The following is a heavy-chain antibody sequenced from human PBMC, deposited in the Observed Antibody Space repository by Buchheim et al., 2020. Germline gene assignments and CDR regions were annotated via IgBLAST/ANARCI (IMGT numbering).Heavy chain of an antibody. D-gene: IGHD3-10*01. J-gene: IGHJ4*02. CDR3: AKGVRGVIVIYYFDY. CDR1: GFTFSSYG. Sequence: QVRLVESGGGVVQPGRSLRLSCAASGFTFSSYGMHWVRQAPGKGLEWVAVISYDGSNKYYADSVKGRFTISRDNAKNTLYLQMNSLRAEDTAVYYCAKGVRGVIVIYYFDYWGQGTL. CDR2: ISYDGSNK. V-gene: IGHV3-30*18.